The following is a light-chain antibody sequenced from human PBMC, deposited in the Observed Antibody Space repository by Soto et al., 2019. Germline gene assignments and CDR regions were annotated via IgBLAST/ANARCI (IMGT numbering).Light chain of an antibody. J-gene: IGLJ2*01. CDR3: SSYTTSTTIE. CDR1: SSDVGAYNY. V-gene: IGLV2-14*01. Sequence: QSALTQPASVSGSPGQSITISCTGTSSDVGAYNYVSWYQQHPGKAPKLMIFEVSNRASGVSIRFSGSKSGNTASLTISGLQAEDEADYYCSSYTTSTTIEIGGVTKLTVL. CDR2: EVS.